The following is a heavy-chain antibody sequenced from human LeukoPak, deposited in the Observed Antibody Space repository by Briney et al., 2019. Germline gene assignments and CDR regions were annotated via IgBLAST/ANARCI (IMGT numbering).Heavy chain of an antibody. J-gene: IGHJ4*02. Sequence: GGSLRLSCAASGFTFSSYAMSWVRQAPGKGLEWVSYISSSSSTIYYADSVKGRFTISRDNAKNSLYLQMNSLRAEDTAVYYCASHLVNGGYWGQGTLVTVSS. D-gene: IGHD3-16*01. CDR2: ISSSSSTI. CDR3: ASHLVNGGY. V-gene: IGHV3-48*01. CDR1: GFTFSSYA.